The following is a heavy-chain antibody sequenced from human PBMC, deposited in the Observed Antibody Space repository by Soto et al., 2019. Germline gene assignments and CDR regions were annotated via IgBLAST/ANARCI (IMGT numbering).Heavy chain of an antibody. V-gene: IGHV3-23*01. J-gene: IGHJ6*02. CDR3: VKDRGYSLFAMGGGMDV. CDR1: GFTFNNYA. D-gene: IGHD3-3*02. CDR2: MSGSGGST. Sequence: EVQLLESGGGFVQPGGSMRLSCVASGFTFNNYAMNWVRQAPGKGPEWVSVMSGSGGSTFYADSVRGRFTTSSDTSKHAVYLQMNRLRVEDTAIYYCVKDRGYSLFAMGGGMDVWGRGTTVTVSS.